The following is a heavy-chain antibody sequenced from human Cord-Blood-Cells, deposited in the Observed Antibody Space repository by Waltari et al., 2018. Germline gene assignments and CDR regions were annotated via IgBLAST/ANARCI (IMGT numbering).Heavy chain of an antibody. CDR3: TTEGDSSSSYYYYYYMDV. CDR1: GFTFSNAW. D-gene: IGHD6-6*01. CDR2: IKSNTDGGTT. Sequence: EVQLVESGGGLVKPGGSLRLSCAASGFTFSNAWMSWVRQAPGKGLEWVGRIKSNTDGGTTDYAAPGKGRFTISRDDSKNTLYLQMNSLKTEDTAVYYCTTEGDSSSSYYYYYYMDVWGKGTTVTVSS. V-gene: IGHV3-15*01. J-gene: IGHJ6*03.